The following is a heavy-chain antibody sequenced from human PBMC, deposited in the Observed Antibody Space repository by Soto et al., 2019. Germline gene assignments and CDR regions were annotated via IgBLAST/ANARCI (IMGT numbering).Heavy chain of an antibody. CDR2: IIPIFGTA. J-gene: IGHJ6*02. D-gene: IGHD5-18*01. CDR3: ARGLGPNVDTAMVGYYYYGMDV. Sequence: SVKVSCKASGGTFSSYAISWVRQAPGQGLEWMGGIIPIFGTANYAQKFQGRVTITADESTSTAYMELSSLRSEDTAVYYCARGLGPNVDTAMVGYYYYGMDVWGQGTTVTVSS. CDR1: GGTFSSYA. V-gene: IGHV1-69*13.